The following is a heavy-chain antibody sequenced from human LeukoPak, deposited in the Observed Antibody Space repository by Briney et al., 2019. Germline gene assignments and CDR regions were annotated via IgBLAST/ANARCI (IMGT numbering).Heavy chain of an antibody. V-gene: IGHV1-8*01. Sequence: GASVKVSCKASGYTFTSYVINWVRQATGQGLEWMGWMNPNSGNTGYAQKFQGRVTMTRNTSISTAYMELSSLRSEDTAVYYCARRGLTNEDTYCNSTGCYIASGDWFDPWGQGTLVTVSS. CDR2: MNPNSGNT. CDR1: GYTFTSYV. CDR3: ARRGLTNEDTYCNSTGCYIASGDWFDP. J-gene: IGHJ5*02. D-gene: IGHD2-2*02.